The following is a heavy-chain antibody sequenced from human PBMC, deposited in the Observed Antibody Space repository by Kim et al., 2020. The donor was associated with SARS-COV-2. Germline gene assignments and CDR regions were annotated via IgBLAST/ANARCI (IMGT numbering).Heavy chain of an antibody. V-gene: IGHV4-39*07. D-gene: IGHD6-13*01. Sequence: SETLSLTCTVSGGSISSSSYYWGWIRQPPGNGLEWIGSIYYSGSTYYNPSLKSRVTISVDTSKNQFSLKLSSVTAADTAVYYCARGAAANIGGYYYYGMDVWGQGTTVTVSS. CDR1: GGSISSSSYY. J-gene: IGHJ6*02. CDR2: IYYSGST. CDR3: ARGAAANIGGYYYYGMDV.